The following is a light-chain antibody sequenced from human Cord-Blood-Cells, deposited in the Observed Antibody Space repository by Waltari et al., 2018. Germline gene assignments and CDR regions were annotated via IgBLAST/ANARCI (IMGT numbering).Light chain of an antibody. CDR3: CSYAGSYTYV. V-gene: IGLV2-11*01. CDR2: YVS. Sequence: QSALTQPRSVSGSPGQSVTISCTGTSSDVGGYNYVSWYQQHPGKAPKLMIYYVSKRPSGVPYRFSGSKSGNTASLTISGLQAEDEADYYCCSYAGSYTYVFGPGTKVTVL. CDR1: SSDVGGYNY. J-gene: IGLJ1*01.